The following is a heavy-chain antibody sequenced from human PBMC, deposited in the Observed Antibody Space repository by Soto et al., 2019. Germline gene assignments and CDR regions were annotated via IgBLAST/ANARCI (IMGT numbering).Heavy chain of an antibody. CDR3: ARPYSSSWYYFDY. V-gene: IGHV1-2*04. Sequence: ASVKVSCKASGYTFTGYYMHWVRQAPGQGLEGMGWINPNSGGTNYAQKFQGWVTMTRDTSISTAYMELSRLRSDDTAVYYCARPYSSSWYYFDYWGQGTLVTVSS. D-gene: IGHD6-13*01. CDR1: GYTFTGYY. CDR2: INPNSGGT. J-gene: IGHJ4*02.